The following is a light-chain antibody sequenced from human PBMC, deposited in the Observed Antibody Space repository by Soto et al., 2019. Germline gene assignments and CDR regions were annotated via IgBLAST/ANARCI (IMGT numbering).Light chain of an antibody. CDR3: QQRSNWPLT. CDR1: QTVSSSQ. CDR2: GAS. Sequence: EIVLTQSPGTLSLSPGERATLSCRASQTVSSSQLAWYQQKPGQAPRLLIFGASDRATDIPDRFSGSGSGTDFTLTISRLEPADFAVYFCQQRSNWPLTFGGGTKVEIK. V-gene: IGKV3D-20*02. J-gene: IGKJ4*01.